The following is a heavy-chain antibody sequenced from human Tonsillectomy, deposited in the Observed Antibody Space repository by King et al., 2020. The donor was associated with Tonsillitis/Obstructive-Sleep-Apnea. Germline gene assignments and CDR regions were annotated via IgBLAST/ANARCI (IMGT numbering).Heavy chain of an antibody. Sequence: VQLQQWGAGLLKPSETLSLTCAVYGGSFSGYYWTWIRQPPGKGLEWIGEINQSGSTNYNPSLKSRVTISVDTSKNQFSLKLSSVTAADTAVYYCARGPISPEGSSYYMDFWGKGTTVTVSS. CDR1: GGSFSGYY. CDR3: ARGPISPEGSSYYMDF. CDR2: INQSGST. V-gene: IGHV4-34*01. J-gene: IGHJ6*03. D-gene: IGHD6-6*01.